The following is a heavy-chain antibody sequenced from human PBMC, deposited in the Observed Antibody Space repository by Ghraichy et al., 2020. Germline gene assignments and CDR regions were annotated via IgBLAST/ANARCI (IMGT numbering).Heavy chain of an antibody. CDR2: LSGSGDST. V-gene: IGHV3-23*01. D-gene: IGHD1-26*01. CDR1: GFTFSSYV. Sequence: GGSLRLSCAASGFTFSSYVMSWVRQAPGKGLEWVSALSGSGDSTYSADSVKDRFTISRDNSQNTLYLQMNSLRVEDTAVYYCAKEQVGATASTYFGMDVWGQGTTVTVTS. CDR3: AKEQVGATASTYFGMDV. J-gene: IGHJ6*02.